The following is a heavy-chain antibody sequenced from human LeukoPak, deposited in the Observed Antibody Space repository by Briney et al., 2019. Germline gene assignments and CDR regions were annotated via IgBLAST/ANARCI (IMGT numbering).Heavy chain of an antibody. CDR3: ARVPYCSDTSCHYYYYYGMDV. CDR2: INHGGST. D-gene: IGHD2-2*01. CDR1: GGALSGYY. J-gene: IGHJ6*02. V-gene: IGHV4-34*01. Sequence: PSETLSLTCAVYGGALSGYYWSWIRQPPGEGLECIGEINHGGSTNYNPSLKSRVTISVDTSKNQFSLKLSSVTAADTAVYYCARVPYCSDTSCHYYYYYGMDVWGQGTTVTVSS.